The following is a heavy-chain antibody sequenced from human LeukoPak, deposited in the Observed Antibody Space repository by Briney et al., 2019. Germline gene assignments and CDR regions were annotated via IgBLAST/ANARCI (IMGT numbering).Heavy chain of an antibody. Sequence: SETLSLTCTVSTGSISSDGYYWSWIRQPPGKGLEWIGYIHYSGSTFYNPSLKSRITISVDTSKNQFSLRLSSVTAADTAVYYCAREGRDFWSGSRGWFDPWGQGTLVSVSS. CDR1: TGSISSDGYY. CDR2: IHYSGST. J-gene: IGHJ5*02. D-gene: IGHD3-3*01. V-gene: IGHV4-30-4*01. CDR3: AREGRDFWSGSRGWFDP.